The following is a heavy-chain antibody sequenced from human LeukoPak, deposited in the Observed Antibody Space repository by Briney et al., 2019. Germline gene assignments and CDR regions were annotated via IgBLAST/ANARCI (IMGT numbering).Heavy chain of an antibody. J-gene: IGHJ4*02. D-gene: IGHD3-10*01. CDR3: ARSSSGTYHY. Sequence: ASIKVCCKTSGYNFPSYTMHWLLQAPGQSPEWMGSINGDYGNTRYSEKFQDRVTFTRNTSASSAYMELSSLRFEDTAVYYCARSSSGTYHYWGQGTLVTVSS. CDR2: INGDYGNT. CDR1: GYNFPSYT. V-gene: IGHV1-3*01.